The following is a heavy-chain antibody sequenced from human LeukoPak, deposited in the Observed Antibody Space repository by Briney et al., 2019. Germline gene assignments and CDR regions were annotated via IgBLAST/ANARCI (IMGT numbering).Heavy chain of an antibody. V-gene: IGHV3-23*01. Sequence: GGSLRLSCAASGFTFSRYGMHWVRQAPGKGLEWVSAISGSGGSTYYADSVKGRLTISRDNSKNTLYLQMNSLRAEDTAVYYCAKSQSAVLLWFGELFFWGQGTLVTVSS. CDR1: GFTFSRYG. D-gene: IGHD3-10*01. CDR2: ISGSGGST. CDR3: AKSQSAVLLWFGELFF. J-gene: IGHJ4*02.